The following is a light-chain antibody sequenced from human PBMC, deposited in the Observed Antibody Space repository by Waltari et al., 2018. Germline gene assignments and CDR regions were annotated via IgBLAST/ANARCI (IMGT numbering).Light chain of an antibody. J-gene: IGLJ3*02. CDR1: SSNIGSNY. Sequence: QSVLTQPPSASGTPGQRVTISCSGSSSNIGSNYVYWYQQLPGTAPELLIYRNTQRLSGVPDRFSGSNSGTSASLAISGLRSEDEADYYCAAWDDSLSGPWVFGGGTKLTVL. CDR3: AAWDDSLSGPWV. V-gene: IGLV1-47*01. CDR2: RNT.